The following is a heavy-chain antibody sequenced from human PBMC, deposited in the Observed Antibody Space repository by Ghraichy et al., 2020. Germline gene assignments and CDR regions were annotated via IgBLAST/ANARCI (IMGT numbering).Heavy chain of an antibody. Sequence: SETLSLTCTVSGGSISSYYWSWIRQPPGKGLEWIGYIYYSGSTNYNPSLKSRVTISVDTSKNQFSLKLSSVTAADTAVYYCARIPAALPGWFDPWGQGTLVTVSS. D-gene: IGHD2-2*01. CDR2: IYYSGST. J-gene: IGHJ5*02. CDR3: ARIPAALPGWFDP. V-gene: IGHV4-59*08. CDR1: GGSISSYY.